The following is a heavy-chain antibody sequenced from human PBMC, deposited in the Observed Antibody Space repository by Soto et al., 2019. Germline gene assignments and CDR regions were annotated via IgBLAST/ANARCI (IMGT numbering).Heavy chain of an antibody. D-gene: IGHD3-10*01. V-gene: IGHV1-69*02. J-gene: IGHJ4*02. CDR1: GGTFSSYT. Sequence: QVQLVQSGAEVKKPGSSVKVSCKASGGTFSSYTISWVRQAPGQGLEWMGRIIPILGIANYAQKFQGRVTITADKTTSTAYMELGSLRSEDTAVYYCLRGDGELLSPRGYWGQGTLVNVSS. CDR2: IIPILGIA. CDR3: LRGDGELLSPRGY.